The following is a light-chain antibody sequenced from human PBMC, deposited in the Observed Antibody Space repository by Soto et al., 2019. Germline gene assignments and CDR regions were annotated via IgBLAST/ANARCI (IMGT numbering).Light chain of an antibody. CDR3: SSYSVTNTHYI. V-gene: IGLV2-8*01. J-gene: IGLJ1*01. Sequence: QSVLTQPPSASGSPGQSVTISCTGTSSDVGGYNFVSWYQHFPGKAPKLIIYEVTKRPSGVPDRFSGSKSGNTASLTVSGLQTDDEADYYCSSYSVTNTHYIFGTGTKLTVL. CDR2: EVT. CDR1: SSDVGGYNF.